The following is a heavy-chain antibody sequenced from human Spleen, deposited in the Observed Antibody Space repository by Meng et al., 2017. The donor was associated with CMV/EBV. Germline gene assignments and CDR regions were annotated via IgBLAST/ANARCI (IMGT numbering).Heavy chain of an antibody. CDR3: AREDRDLDI. J-gene: IGHJ4*02. Sequence: GEALKISCAASGFIFRNYWMSWVRQAPGKGLEWLANIKQDDSERYYLDSVKGRFTISRDNAKKFLDLQMNFLGAEDTAVYFCAREDRDLDIWGLGTLVTVSS. CDR2: IKQDDSER. CDR1: GFIFRNYW. V-gene: IGHV3-7*01. D-gene: IGHD2-15*01.